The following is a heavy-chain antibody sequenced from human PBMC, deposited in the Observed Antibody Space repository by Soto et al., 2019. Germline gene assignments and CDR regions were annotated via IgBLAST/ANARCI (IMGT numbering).Heavy chain of an antibody. CDR3: ATDKXPYVDPPSGHYYYGLDV. J-gene: IGHJ6*02. CDR2: INAGNGNT. D-gene: IGHD4-17*01. Sequence: ASVKVSCKASTNTFTKYAIHWVRQAPGQRLEWMGWINAGNGNTNYPQRFQGRVTITRDTSANTVYMELSSLRSEDWAVYYCATDKXPYVDPPSGHYYYGLDVWGQGTTVTVSS. CDR1: TNTFTKYA. V-gene: IGHV1-3*01.